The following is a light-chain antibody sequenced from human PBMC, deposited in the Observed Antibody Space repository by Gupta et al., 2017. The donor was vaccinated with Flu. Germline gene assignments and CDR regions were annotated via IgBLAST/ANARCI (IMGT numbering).Light chain of an antibody. CDR3: QQSYRARWT. J-gene: IGKJ1*01. CDR2: HAS. Sequence: DIQMTQSPSSLSASVGDRVTITCRASQSISRYLNWYQQKPGKAPQVLIFHASSLKSGVPSRFSGSGSGTDFARTISSLQPEDFATDYCQQSYRARWTFGQGTKVEIK. CDR1: QSISRY. V-gene: IGKV1-39*01.